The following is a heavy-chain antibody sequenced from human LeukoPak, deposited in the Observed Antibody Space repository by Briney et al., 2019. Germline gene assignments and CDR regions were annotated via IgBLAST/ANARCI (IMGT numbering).Heavy chain of an antibody. D-gene: IGHD5-18*01. V-gene: IGHV4-59*01. CDR1: GGSISSYY. CDR2: IYYSGST. CDR3: ARVRNTAIVRGYNWFDP. Sequence: PSETLSLTCTVSGGSISSYYWSWIRQPPGKGLEWIGYIYYSGSTNYNPSLKSRVTISVDTSKNQFSLKLSSVTAADTAVYYCARVRNTAIVRGYNWFDPWGQGTLVTVSS. J-gene: IGHJ5*02.